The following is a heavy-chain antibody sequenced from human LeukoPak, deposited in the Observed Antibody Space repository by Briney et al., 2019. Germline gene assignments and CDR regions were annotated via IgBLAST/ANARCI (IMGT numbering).Heavy chain of an antibody. CDR2: INHSGST. CDR1: GGSFSGYY. D-gene: IGHD3-22*01. J-gene: IGHJ4*02. CDR3: ARRYYDSSGCDY. V-gene: IGHV4-34*01. Sequence: PSETLSLTCAVYGGSFSGYYWSWIRQPPGKGLEWIGEINHSGSTNYNPSLKSRVTISVDTSKNQFSLKLSSVTAADTAVYYCARRYYDSSGCDYWGQGTLVTVSS.